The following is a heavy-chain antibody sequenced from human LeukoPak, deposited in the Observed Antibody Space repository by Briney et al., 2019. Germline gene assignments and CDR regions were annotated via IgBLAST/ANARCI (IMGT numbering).Heavy chain of an antibody. J-gene: IGHJ6*02. CDR1: GYTFTSYG. D-gene: IGHD3-10*01. Sequence: ASVKVSCKASGYTFTSYGISWVRQAPGQGLEWMGWISAYNGNTNYAQKLQGRVTMTTDTSTSTAYMELRSLRSDDTAVYYCARRYYGSGSPYYYYYGMDVWGQGTTVTVSS. CDR2: ISAYNGNT. V-gene: IGHV1-18*01. CDR3: ARRYYGSGSPYYYYYGMDV.